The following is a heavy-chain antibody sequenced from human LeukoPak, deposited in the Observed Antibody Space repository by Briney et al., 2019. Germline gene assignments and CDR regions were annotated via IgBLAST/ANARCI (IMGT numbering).Heavy chain of an antibody. V-gene: IGHV3-74*01. Sequence: PGGSLRLSCAASGFTFSSYSMNWVRQAPGKGLEWVSSISSEGSSTTYADSVKGRFTISRDNAKDTLYLQMNSLRAEDTAVYYCARGENTYIDYWGQGTLVTVSS. CDR1: GFTFSSYS. D-gene: IGHD3-16*01. J-gene: IGHJ4*02. CDR2: ISSEGSST. CDR3: ARGENTYIDY.